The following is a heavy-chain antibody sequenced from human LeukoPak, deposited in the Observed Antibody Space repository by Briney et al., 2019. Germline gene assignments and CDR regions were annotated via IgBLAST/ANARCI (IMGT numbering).Heavy chain of an antibody. CDR3: ARESGMDV. CDR1: GFTFSSYA. J-gene: IGHJ6*02. CDR2: ISYDGSNK. V-gene: IGHV3-30-3*01. Sequence: GGSLRLSCAASGFTFSSYAMHWVRQAPGKGLEWVAVISYDGSNKYYADSVKGRFTISRDNSKNTLYLQMNSLGAEDTAVYYCARESGMDVWGQGTTVTVSS.